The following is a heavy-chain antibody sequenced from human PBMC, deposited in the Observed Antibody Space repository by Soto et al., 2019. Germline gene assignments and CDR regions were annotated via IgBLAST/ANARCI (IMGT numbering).Heavy chain of an antibody. V-gene: IGHV3-33*01. J-gene: IGHJ4*02. Sequence: QVQLVESGGGVVQPGRSLRLSCAASGFTFSSYGMHWVRQAPGKGLEWVAVIWYDGSNKYYADSVKGRFTISSDNSKNTLYLQMNSLRAEDTAVYYCARDFQLVLDYWGQGTLVTVSS. CDR3: ARDFQLVLDY. CDR1: GFTFSSYG. CDR2: IWYDGSNK. D-gene: IGHD6-13*01.